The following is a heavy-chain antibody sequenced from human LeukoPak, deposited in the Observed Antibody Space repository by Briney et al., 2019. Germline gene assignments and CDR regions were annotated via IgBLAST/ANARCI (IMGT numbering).Heavy chain of an antibody. V-gene: IGHV4-38-2*01. D-gene: IGHD2-2*01. CDR3: ARGNSCSSTSCYAGYYYYGMDV. CDR1: GYSINSGYY. Sequence: SETLPLTCAVSGYSINSGYYWGWIRQPPGKGLEWIGSIYHSGSTYYNPSLKSRVTISVDTSKNQFSLKLSSVTAADTAVYYCARGNSCSSTSCYAGYYYYGMDVWGKGTTVTVSS. J-gene: IGHJ6*04. CDR2: IYHSGST.